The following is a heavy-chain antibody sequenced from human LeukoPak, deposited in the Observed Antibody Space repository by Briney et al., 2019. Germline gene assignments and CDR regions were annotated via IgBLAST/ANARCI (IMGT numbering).Heavy chain of an antibody. V-gene: IGHV1-2*02. Sequence: GASLKVSCKSSGYRFTSYYIHWVRQAPGQGLEWMGWISTHTGGTNFAQNLQGRVTMIRDTSISTAYMELNNLRSDDTAVYYCARDRGILGRPNAFDVWDQGTMVIVSS. CDR2: ISTHTGGT. CDR3: ARDRGILGRPNAFDV. CDR1: GYRFTSYY. D-gene: IGHD6-6*01. J-gene: IGHJ3*01.